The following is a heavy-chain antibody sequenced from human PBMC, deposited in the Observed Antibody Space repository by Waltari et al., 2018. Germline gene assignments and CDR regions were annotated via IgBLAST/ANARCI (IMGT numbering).Heavy chain of an antibody. CDR2: IHGSGRS. CDR1: GDSISGSYW. D-gene: IGHD2-15*01. Sequence: QVQLQESGPGLVKPSGTLSFTCAVSGDSISGSYWWSWVRQPPGKGLAWIWQIHGSGRSNYNPSLESRVTVSIDTSNNHCYLKVTSATAADTDVYYCARDRGRGLYLDSWGQGTLVTVSP. J-gene: IGHJ4*02. CDR3: ARDRGRGLYLDS. V-gene: IGHV4-4*02.